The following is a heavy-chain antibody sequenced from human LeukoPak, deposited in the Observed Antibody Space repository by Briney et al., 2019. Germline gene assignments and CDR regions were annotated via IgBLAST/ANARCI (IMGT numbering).Heavy chain of an antibody. J-gene: IGHJ1*01. CDR2: INHSGST. V-gene: IGHV4-34*01. CDR1: GGSFSGCY. Sequence: SDTLSLTCAVYGGSFSGCYWSWIRQPPGKGLEWIGEINHSGSTNYNPSLKSRVTISVDTSKNQFSLKLSSVTAADTAVYYCARGVWAQWLAFGYFQHWGQGTLVTVSS. CDR3: ARGVWAQWLAFGYFQH. D-gene: IGHD6-19*01.